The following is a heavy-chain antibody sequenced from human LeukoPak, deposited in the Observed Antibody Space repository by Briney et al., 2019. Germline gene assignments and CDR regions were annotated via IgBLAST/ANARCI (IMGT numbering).Heavy chain of an antibody. V-gene: IGHV4-39*01. CDR1: LGSLSGYY. J-gene: IGHJ4*02. CDR2: IYYSVNT. Sequence: ESLSLTCALYLGSLSGYYWGWIRQPPGKGLEWIGRIYYSVNTYYNASLKSQVSISIATSKNRFSLKLTSATAAATDVYYCARQSGSGLFILPGGQGTLVTVSS. D-gene: IGHD3/OR15-3a*01. CDR3: ARQSGSGLFILP.